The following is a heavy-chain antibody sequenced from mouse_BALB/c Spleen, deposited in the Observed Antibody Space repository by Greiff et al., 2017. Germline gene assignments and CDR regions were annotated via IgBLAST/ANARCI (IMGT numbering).Heavy chain of an antibody. CDR3: ARGYYGSSYCAMDY. Sequence: EVKLVESGGGLVKPGGSLTLSCAASGFTFSSYAMSWVRQTPEKRLEWVASISSGGSTYYPDSVKGRVTISRDNSRNPLYLQMSILRSEDTAMYYSARGYYGSSYCAMDYWGQGTSVTVSS. CDR2: ISSGGST. J-gene: IGHJ4*01. V-gene: IGHV5-6-5*01. CDR1: GFTFSSYA. D-gene: IGHD1-1*01.